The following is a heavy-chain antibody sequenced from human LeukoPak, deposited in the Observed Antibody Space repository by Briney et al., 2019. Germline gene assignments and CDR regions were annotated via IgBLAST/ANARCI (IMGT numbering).Heavy chain of an antibody. CDR3: ARALWFGYKQDYGGAFDI. V-gene: IGHV4-39*07. J-gene: IGHJ3*02. CDR1: GGSISSSSYY. D-gene: IGHD3-10*01. Sequence: SETLSLTCTVSGGSISSSSYYWGWIRQPPGKGLEWIGSIYYSGSTYYNPSLKSRVTISVDTSKNQFSLKLSSVTAADTAVYYCARALWFGYKQDYGGAFDIWGQGTMVTVSS. CDR2: IYYSGST.